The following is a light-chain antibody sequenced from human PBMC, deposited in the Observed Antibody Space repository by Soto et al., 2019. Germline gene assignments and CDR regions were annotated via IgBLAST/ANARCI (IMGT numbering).Light chain of an antibody. CDR3: QQYASSPET. CDR2: GAS. J-gene: IGKJ2*01. CDR1: QNIRSNY. Sequence: EIVLTQSPGTLSLFPGDRATLSCRASQNIRSNYVAWYRQSPGQAPRPLIYGASVRATGIPDRFSGSGSGTDFTLTISRLEPEDFAVYYCQQYASSPETFGQGTKLEI. V-gene: IGKV3-20*01.